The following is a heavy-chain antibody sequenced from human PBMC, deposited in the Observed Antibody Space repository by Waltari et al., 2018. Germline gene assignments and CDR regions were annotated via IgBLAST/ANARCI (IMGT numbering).Heavy chain of an antibody. J-gene: IGHJ4*02. D-gene: IGHD6-13*01. CDR3: GIAAAGTPENDY. V-gene: IGHV1-69*02. Sequence: QVQLVQSGAEVKKPGSSVKVSCKASGGTFSSYTISWVRQAPGQGLEWMGRIIPILGIANYAQKFQGRVTITADKSTSTAYMELSSLRSEDTAVYYCGIAAAGTPENDYWGQGTLVTVSS. CDR1: GGTFSSYT. CDR2: IIPILGIA.